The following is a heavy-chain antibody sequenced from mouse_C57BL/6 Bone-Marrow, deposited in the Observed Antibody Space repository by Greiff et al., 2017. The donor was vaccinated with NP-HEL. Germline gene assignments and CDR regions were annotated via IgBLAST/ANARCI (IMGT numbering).Heavy chain of an antibody. Sequence: VQLQQSGPVLVKPGASVKMSCKASGYTFTDYYMNWVKQSPGKSLEWIGVINPYNGGTSYNQKFKGKATLTVDTASSTAYMELNSLTSEDSAVYYSARWEKDDWGQGTSVTVTS. D-gene: IGHD4-1*01. CDR1: GYTFTDYY. V-gene: IGHV1-19*01. J-gene: IGHJ4*01. CDR3: ARWEKDD. CDR2: INPYNGGT.